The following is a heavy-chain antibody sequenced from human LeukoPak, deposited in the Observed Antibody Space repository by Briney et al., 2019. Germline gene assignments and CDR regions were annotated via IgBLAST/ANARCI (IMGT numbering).Heavy chain of an antibody. CDR1: GGSISSSTFY. Sequence: KPSETLSLTCTVSGGSISSSTFYWGWIRQPPGKGLEWIGEINHSGSTNYNPSLKSRVTISVDTSKNQFSLKLSSVTAADTAVYYCARESTNFDYWGQGTLVTVSS. V-gene: IGHV4-39*07. CDR2: INHSGST. CDR3: ARESTNFDY. J-gene: IGHJ4*02.